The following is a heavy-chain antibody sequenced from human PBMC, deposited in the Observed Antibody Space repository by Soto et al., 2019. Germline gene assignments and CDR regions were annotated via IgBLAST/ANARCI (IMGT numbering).Heavy chain of an antibody. J-gene: IGHJ4*02. CDR1: GFTFRNYA. Sequence: EVQLLESGGGLVQPGGSLRLSCVVSGFTFRNYAMTWVRQAPGKGLEWVSSMSSSTYYTDSVKGRFTISRDNSENTLYLQMNSLRAQDTAMYYCAKGSSWSEFEYWGQGTLVTVSS. CDR3: AKGSSWSEFEY. D-gene: IGHD6-19*01. CDR2: MSSST. V-gene: IGHV3-23*01.